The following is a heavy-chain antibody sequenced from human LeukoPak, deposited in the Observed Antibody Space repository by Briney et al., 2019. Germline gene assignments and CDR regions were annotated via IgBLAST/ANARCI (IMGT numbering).Heavy chain of an antibody. CDR3: ARDMTALRGGNPFDL. CDR2: LSYGGSTV. J-gene: IGHJ4*02. V-gene: IGHV3-11*01. CDR1: GFNFGASY. D-gene: IGHD4-23*01. Sequence: PGGSLRLSCAASGFNFGASYMSWIRHAPGKGLEWISYLSYGGSTVWYADSVKGRFTISRDNAKNSLYLQMSSLGAEDTAVYYCARDMTALRGGNPFDLWGQGTLVTVSS.